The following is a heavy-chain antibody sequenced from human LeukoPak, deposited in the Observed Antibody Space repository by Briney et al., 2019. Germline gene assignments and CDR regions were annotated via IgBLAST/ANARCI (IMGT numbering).Heavy chain of an antibody. CDR3: ATTGNFYDMDV. CDR1: GFAFFSTS. J-gene: IGHJ6*03. D-gene: IGHD1-1*01. V-gene: IGHV3-48*04. Sequence: GGSLRLSCAASGFAFFSTSIHWVRQAPGKGLEWLSYSSTVTGNTYYADSVKGRFTISRDNAKSSLNLQMSSLRAEDTAVYFCATTGNFYDMDVWGKGTTVTVSS. CDR2: SSTVTGNT.